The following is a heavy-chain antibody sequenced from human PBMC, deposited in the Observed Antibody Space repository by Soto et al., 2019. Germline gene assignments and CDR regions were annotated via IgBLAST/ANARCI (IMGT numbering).Heavy chain of an antibody. CDR1: GFTFSSYS. Sequence: EVQLVESGGGLVKPGGSLRLSCAASGFTFSSYSMNWVRQAPGKGLEWVSSISRSSSYIYHADSVKGRFTISRDNAKNSLYLQMNSLRAEDTAVYYCARDQQLEWLLYGDKRYYFDYWGQGTLVTVSS. CDR3: ARDQQLEWLLYGDKRYYFDY. J-gene: IGHJ4*02. D-gene: IGHD3-3*01. CDR2: ISRSSSYI. V-gene: IGHV3-21*01.